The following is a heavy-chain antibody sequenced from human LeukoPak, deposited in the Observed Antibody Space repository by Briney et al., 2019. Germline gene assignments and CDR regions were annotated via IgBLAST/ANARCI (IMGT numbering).Heavy chain of an antibody. CDR3: ARDRWWLSGYYTQFYYMDV. D-gene: IGHD3-3*01. J-gene: IGHJ6*03. CDR1: GGSISSYY. CDR2: IYTSGST. V-gene: IGHV4-4*07. Sequence: SETLSLTCTVSGGSISSYYWSWIRQPAGKGLEWIGRIYTSGSTNYNPSLKSRVTMSVDTSKNQFSLKLSSVTPEDTAVYYCARDRWWLSGYYTQFYYMDVWGKGTTVTVSS.